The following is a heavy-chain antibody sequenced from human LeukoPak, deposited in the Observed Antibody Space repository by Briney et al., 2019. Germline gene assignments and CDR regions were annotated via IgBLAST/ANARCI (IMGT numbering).Heavy chain of an antibody. CDR2: ISYDGRNK. CDR1: GFTFSSYA. J-gene: IGHJ4*02. D-gene: IGHD2-2*01. CDR3: ARGMPLVVVPATIMNFDY. Sequence: GGSLRLSCAASGFTFSSYAMHWVRQAPGKGLEWVAVISYDGRNKYYADPVKGRFTISRDNSKNTLYLQMNSLRAEDTAVYYCARGMPLVVVPATIMNFDYWGQGTLVTVSS. V-gene: IGHV3-30-3*01.